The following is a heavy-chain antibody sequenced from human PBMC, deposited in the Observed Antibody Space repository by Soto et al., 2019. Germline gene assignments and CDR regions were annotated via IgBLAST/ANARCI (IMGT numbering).Heavy chain of an antibody. V-gene: IGHV1-69*12. CDR2: IMPIFRTP. CDR3: ARDKDRQQLGGNYYYILDV. D-gene: IGHD3-10*01. CDR1: GGTFSNSA. Sequence: QVQLEQSGAEVKKPGSSVKVSCKASGGTFSNSAISWVRQAPGQGLEWMGGIMPIFRTPVYAQKFQGSVTITADESTSTVYMELSGLKSDDTAVYYCARDKDRQQLGGNYYYILDVWGQGTTVTVSS. J-gene: IGHJ6*02.